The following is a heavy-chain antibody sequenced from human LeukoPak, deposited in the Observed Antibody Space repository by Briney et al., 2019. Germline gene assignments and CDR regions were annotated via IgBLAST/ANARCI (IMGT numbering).Heavy chain of an antibody. CDR3: ARIDSSGWYLYYFDY. Sequence: SSETLSLTCTVSGGSISSYYWSWIRQPAGKGLEWIGRIHTSGSTNYNPSLKSRVTMSVDTSKNQFSLKLSSVTAADTAVYYCARIDSSGWYLYYFDYWGQGTLVTVSS. J-gene: IGHJ4*02. CDR2: IHTSGST. D-gene: IGHD6-19*01. CDR1: GGSISSYY. V-gene: IGHV4-4*07.